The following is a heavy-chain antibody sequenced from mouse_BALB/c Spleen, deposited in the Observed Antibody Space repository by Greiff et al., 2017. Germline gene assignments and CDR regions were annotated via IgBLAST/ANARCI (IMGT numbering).Heavy chain of an antibody. CDR3: ARDRGGDYDFDY. CDR1: GFSLTSYG. V-gene: IGHV2-9*02. CDR2: IWAGGST. D-gene: IGHD2-4*01. J-gene: IGHJ2*01. Sequence: VKLQESGPGLVAPSQSLSITCTVSGFSLTSYGVHWVRQPPGKGLEWLGVIWAGGSTNYNSALMSRLSISKDNSKSQVFLKMNSLQTDDTAMYYCARDRGGDYDFDYWGQGTTLTVSS.